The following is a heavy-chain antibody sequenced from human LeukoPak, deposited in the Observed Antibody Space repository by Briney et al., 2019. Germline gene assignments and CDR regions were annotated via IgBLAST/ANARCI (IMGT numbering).Heavy chain of an antibody. J-gene: IGHJ4*02. D-gene: IGHD2-2*01. V-gene: IGHV5-51*01. CDR1: GCSFTTYW. CDR3: ARRQGCSSSSCPPDY. Sequence: GESLKTSCRGSGCSFTTYWIVWVRQMPGKGLEWMGIIYPGDSGTRYTPSFQGQVTLSDDKSINTAYLQWSSLRASDTAMYYCARRQGCSSSSCPPDYWGQGTLVTVSP. CDR2: IYPGDSGT.